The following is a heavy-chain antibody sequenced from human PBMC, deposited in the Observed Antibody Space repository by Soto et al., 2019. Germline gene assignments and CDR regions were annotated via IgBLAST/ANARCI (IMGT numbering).Heavy chain of an antibody. CDR2: IVVGSGNT. V-gene: IGHV1-58*01. J-gene: IGHJ4*02. CDR3: AAVVPIVGARGSQVEFEY. Sequence: QMQLVQSGPEVKKPGTSVKVSCKASGFTFTTSAVQWVRQARGQRLERIGWIVVGSGNTNYAQKFQERVTISRDMCKSTDYMELSSLSSEDTAVYYCAAVVPIVGARGSQVEFEYWGEGTLVTVSS. D-gene: IGHD1-26*01. CDR1: GFTFTTSA.